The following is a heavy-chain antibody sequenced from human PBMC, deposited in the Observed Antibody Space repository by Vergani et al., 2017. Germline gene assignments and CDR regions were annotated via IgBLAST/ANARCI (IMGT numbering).Heavy chain of an antibody. CDR2: IYTSGST. Sequence: QVQLQQWGAGLLKPSETLSLTCAVYGGSFSGYYWSWIRQPAGKGLEWIGRIYTSGSTNYNPSLKSRVTMSVDTSKNQFSLKLSSVTAADTAVYYCAAGAYDSSADLGYWGQGTLVTVSS. V-gene: IGHV4-59*10. J-gene: IGHJ4*02. CDR3: AAGAYDSSADLGY. D-gene: IGHD3-22*01. CDR1: GGSFSGYY.